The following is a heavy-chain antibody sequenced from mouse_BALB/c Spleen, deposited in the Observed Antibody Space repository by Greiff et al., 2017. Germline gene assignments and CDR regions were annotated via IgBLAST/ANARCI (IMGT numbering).Heavy chain of an antibody. V-gene: IGHV1S81*02. J-gene: IGHJ4*01. Sequence: QVQLKESGAELVKPGASVKLSCKASGYTFTSYYMYWVKQRPGQGLEWIGEINPSNGGTNFNEKFKSKATLTVDKSSSTAYMQLSSLTSEDSAVYYCALLGNYYAMDYWGQGTSVTVSS. CDR1: GYTFTSYY. CDR2: INPSNGGT. D-gene: IGHD1-1*01. CDR3: ALLGNYYAMDY.